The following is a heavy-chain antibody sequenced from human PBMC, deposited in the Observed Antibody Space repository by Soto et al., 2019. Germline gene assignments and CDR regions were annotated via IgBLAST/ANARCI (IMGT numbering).Heavy chain of an antibody. CDR3: ARPERGGY. J-gene: IGHJ4*02. Sequence: QVQLVQSGAEVKMPGSSVKVSCKASGGTFNSYTINWVRQAPGQGLEWMGRIIPILGIENYAQKFQGRVTITADMSTSTVYMELSSLRSEDTAVYYCARPERGGYWGQGTLVTVSS. V-gene: IGHV1-69*02. CDR2: IIPILGIE. D-gene: IGHD3-16*01. CDR1: GGTFNSYT.